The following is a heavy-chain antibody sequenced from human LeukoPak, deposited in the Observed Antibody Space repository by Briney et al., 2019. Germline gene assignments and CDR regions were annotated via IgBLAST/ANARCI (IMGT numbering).Heavy chain of an antibody. Sequence: PSETLSLTCTVSGGSISSSSYYWGWIRLPPGKGLEWIGSIYYSGSTYYNPSLKSRVTISVDTSKNQFSLKLSSVTAADTAVYYCALEGKGGFDYWGQGTLVTVSS. CDR2: IYYSGST. CDR3: ALEGKGGFDY. D-gene: IGHD3-16*01. V-gene: IGHV4-39*01. CDR1: GGSISSSSYY. J-gene: IGHJ4*02.